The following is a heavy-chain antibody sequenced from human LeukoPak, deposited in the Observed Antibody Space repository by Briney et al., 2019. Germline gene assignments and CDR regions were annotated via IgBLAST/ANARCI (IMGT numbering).Heavy chain of an antibody. Sequence: SVEVSCKASGGTFSSYAISWVRQAPGQGLEWMGRIIPILGIANYAQKFQGRVTITADKSTSTAYMELSSLRSEDTAVYYCARGTIVVVPAPGLLDYWGQGTLVTVSS. CDR3: ARGTIVVVPAPGLLDY. V-gene: IGHV1-69*04. J-gene: IGHJ4*02. D-gene: IGHD2-2*01. CDR1: GGTFSSYA. CDR2: IIPILGIA.